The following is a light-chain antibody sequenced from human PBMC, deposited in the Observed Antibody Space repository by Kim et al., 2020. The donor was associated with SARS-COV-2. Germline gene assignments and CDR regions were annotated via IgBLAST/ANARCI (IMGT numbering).Light chain of an antibody. CDR1: QSISTW. V-gene: IGKV1-5*03. J-gene: IGKJ2*01. Sequence: SATVGDRVTITCRASQSISTWLAWYQQQPGKAPKLLIYKASSLESGVPSRFSGSGSGTEFTLTISSLQPDDFTTYYCQQYKSYPYTFDQGTKLEI. CDR3: QQYKSYPYT. CDR2: KAS.